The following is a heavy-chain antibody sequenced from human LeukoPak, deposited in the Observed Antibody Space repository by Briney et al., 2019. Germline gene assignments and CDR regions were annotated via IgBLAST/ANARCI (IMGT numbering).Heavy chain of an antibody. Sequence: SETLSLTCAVYGGSFSGYYWSWVRQPRGKGLEWVGEINHSGSTNYNPSRKSRVTISVDTYKNQFSLKLSSVTAADTAVYYCARQSKVAGTEDYWGQGTLVTVSS. V-gene: IGHV4-34*01. CDR1: GGSFSGYY. J-gene: IGHJ4*02. CDR3: ARQSKVAGTEDY. CDR2: INHSGST. D-gene: IGHD6-19*01.